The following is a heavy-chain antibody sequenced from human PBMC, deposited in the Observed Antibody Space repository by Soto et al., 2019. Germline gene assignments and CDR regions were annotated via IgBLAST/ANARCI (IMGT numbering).Heavy chain of an antibody. CDR3: ARSLRYCSSTSCYWFDP. CDR1: GGTFSSYA. CDR2: IIPIFGTA. D-gene: IGHD2-2*01. Sequence: ASVKVSCKASGGTFSSYAISWVRQAPGQGLEWMGGIIPIFGTANYAQKFQGRVTITADESTSTAYMELSSLRSEDTAVYYCARSLRYCSSTSCYWFDPWGQGTLVTV. V-gene: IGHV1-69*13. J-gene: IGHJ5*02.